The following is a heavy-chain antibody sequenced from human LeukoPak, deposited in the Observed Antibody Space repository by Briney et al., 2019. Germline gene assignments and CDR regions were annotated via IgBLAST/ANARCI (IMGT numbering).Heavy chain of an antibody. CDR1: GFTFSDYG. CDR3: ARDGRDGYIDY. J-gene: IGHJ4*02. V-gene: IGHV3-7*01. CDR2: IKEDGSKK. Sequence: GGSLRLSCAASGFTFSDYGMHWVRQTPGKGLEWVANIKEDGSKKYYVDSVKGRFTISRDNAKNSLYLQMNSLRAEDTAVYYCARDGRDGYIDYWGQGTLVTVSS. D-gene: IGHD5-24*01.